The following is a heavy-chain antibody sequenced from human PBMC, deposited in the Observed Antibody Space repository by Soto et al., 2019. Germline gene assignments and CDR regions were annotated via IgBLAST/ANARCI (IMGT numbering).Heavy chain of an antibody. Sequence: PGGSLRLSCAASGFTFTTHAIHWVRQAPGKGLDWVSVITGSGGDKYYTDSVKGRFTISRDNSKNTLYLQMNSLRAEDTAVYYCAKGTDVNRIAAAGTSSYWGQGTLVTVSS. V-gene: IGHV3-23*01. CDR2: ITGSGGDK. CDR1: GFTFTTHA. D-gene: IGHD6-13*01. J-gene: IGHJ4*02. CDR3: AKGTDVNRIAAAGTSSY.